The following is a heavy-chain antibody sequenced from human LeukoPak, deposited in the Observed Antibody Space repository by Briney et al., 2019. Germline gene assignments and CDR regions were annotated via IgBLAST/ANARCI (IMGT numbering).Heavy chain of an antibody. CDR3: ARRCSSTSCLDY. V-gene: IGHV4-39*01. Sequence: PSETLSLTCTVSGGSISSSSYYWGRIRQRPGKGLEWIGSIYYSGSTYYNPSLKSRVTISVDTSKNQFSLKLSSVTAADTAVYYCARRCSSTSCLDYWGQGTLVTVSS. CDR2: IYYSGST. J-gene: IGHJ4*02. D-gene: IGHD2-2*01. CDR1: GGSISSSSYY.